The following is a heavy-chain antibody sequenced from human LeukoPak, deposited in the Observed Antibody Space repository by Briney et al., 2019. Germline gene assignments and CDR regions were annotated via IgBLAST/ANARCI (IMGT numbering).Heavy chain of an antibody. D-gene: IGHD3-22*01. CDR1: GFTFTSSA. Sequence: ASVKVSCKASGFTFTSSAVQRVRQARGQRLEWIGWIVVGSGNTNYAQKFQERVTITRDMSTSTAYMELSSLRSEDTAVYYCAAGFSWAHSSGYSALDYWGQGTLVTVSS. J-gene: IGHJ4*02. CDR3: AAGFSWAHSSGYSALDY. CDR2: IVVGSGNT. V-gene: IGHV1-58*01.